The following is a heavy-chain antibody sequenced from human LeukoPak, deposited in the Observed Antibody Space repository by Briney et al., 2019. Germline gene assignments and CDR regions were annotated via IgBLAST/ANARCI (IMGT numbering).Heavy chain of an antibody. Sequence: PSETLSLTCTVSGGSISSSSYYWGWIRQPPGKGLEWIGSIYYSGSTYYNPSLKSRVTISVDTSKNQFSLKLSSVTAADTAVYYCARRDYGDYPADYDGMDVWGQGTTVTVSS. CDR3: ARRDYGDYPADYDGMDV. V-gene: IGHV4-39*01. CDR1: GGSISSSSYY. CDR2: IYYSGST. D-gene: IGHD4-17*01. J-gene: IGHJ6*02.